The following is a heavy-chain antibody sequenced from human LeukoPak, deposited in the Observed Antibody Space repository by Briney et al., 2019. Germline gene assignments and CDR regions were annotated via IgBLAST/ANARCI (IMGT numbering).Heavy chain of an antibody. Sequence: GGSLRLSCAASGFTFFNYAMNWVRQAPGKGLEWASAISGSGTITYYADSVKGRFTVSRDNSKNTLFLQMNSLRAEDTAVYYCARDTQQLPIFDYWGQGTLVTVSS. CDR2: ISGSGTIT. CDR3: ARDTQQLPIFDY. D-gene: IGHD6-13*01. J-gene: IGHJ4*02. V-gene: IGHV3-23*01. CDR1: GFTFFNYA.